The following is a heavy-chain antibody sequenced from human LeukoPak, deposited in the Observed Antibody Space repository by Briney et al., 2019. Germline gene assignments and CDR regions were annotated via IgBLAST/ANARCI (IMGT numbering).Heavy chain of an antibody. CDR1: GFTFSSYS. V-gene: IGHV3-21*01. J-gene: IGHJ4*02. Sequence: GSLRLSCAASGFTFSSYSMNWVRQAPGKGLEWVSSISSSSSYIYYADSVKGRFTISRDNAKNSLYLQMNSLRAEDTAVYYCGRDLRALRLSIAVPDYWGQGTLVTVSS. D-gene: IGHD6-19*01. CDR2: ISSSSSYI. CDR3: GRDLRALRLSIAVPDY.